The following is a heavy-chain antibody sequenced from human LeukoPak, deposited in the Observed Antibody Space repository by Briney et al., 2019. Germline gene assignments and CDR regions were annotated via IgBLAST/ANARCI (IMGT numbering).Heavy chain of an antibody. CDR3: AKEGVAETTSGAYFDH. Sequence: GGSLRLSCAASGFAFSSFFVSWVRQAPGKGLEGVSSISGYGDRIYYADSVKGRFTISRDNSKNMLYLQMNSLRAEDTAIYYCAKEGVAETTSGAYFDHWGQGTLVTVFS. CDR1: GFAFSSFF. V-gene: IGHV3-23*01. D-gene: IGHD4-17*01. J-gene: IGHJ4*02. CDR2: ISGYGDRI.